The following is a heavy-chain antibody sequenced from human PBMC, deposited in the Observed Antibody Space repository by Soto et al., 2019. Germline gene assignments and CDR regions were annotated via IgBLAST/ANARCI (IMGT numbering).Heavy chain of an antibody. CDR3: ARGPLHRRGYSYGFVDFDY. CDR2: IIPIFGTA. CDR1: GGTFSSYA. Sequence: QVPLVQSGAEVKKPGSSVKVSCKASGGTFSSYAISWVRQAPGQGLEWMGGIIPIFGTANYAQKFQGRVTITADESTSTAYMELSSLRSEDTAVYYCARGPLHRRGYSYGFVDFDYWGQGTLVTVSS. V-gene: IGHV1-69*01. J-gene: IGHJ4*02. D-gene: IGHD5-18*01.